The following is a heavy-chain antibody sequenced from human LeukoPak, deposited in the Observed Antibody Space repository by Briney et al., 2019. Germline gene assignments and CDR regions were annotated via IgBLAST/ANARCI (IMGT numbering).Heavy chain of an antibody. CDR1: GYIFIDYY. CDR2: INPNSGGT. V-gene: IGHV1-2*02. CDR3: ARRALGTYSPIDY. D-gene: IGHD3-10*01. J-gene: IGHJ4*02. Sequence: ASVTVSCRTSGYIFIDYYIQWVRQAPGQGLEWMGWINPNSGGTDHAQKFQGKVTMTRDTSISTAYMELTRLRSDDTAIYYCARRALGTYSPIDYWGQGTLVTDSS.